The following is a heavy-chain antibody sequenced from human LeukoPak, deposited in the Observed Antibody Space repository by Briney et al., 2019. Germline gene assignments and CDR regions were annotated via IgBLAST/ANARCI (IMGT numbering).Heavy chain of an antibody. Sequence: PSETLSLTCTVSGGSISSSSYYWGWIRQPPGKGLEWIGSIYYSGSTYYNPSLKSRVTISVDTSKNQFSLKLSSVTAADTAMYYCARTYYYDSSGYCLGYWGQGTLATVSS. J-gene: IGHJ4*02. CDR1: GGSISSSSYY. V-gene: IGHV4-39*07. CDR3: ARTYYYDSSGYCLGY. D-gene: IGHD3-22*01. CDR2: IYYSGST.